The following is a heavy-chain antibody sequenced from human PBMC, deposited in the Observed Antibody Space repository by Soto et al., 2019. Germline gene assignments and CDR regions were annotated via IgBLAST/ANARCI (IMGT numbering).Heavy chain of an antibody. CDR3: ARESEDLTSNFDY. J-gene: IGHJ4*02. V-gene: IGHV3-21*06. Sequence: KLGGSLRLSCAASGFTFTRYSMNWVRQAPGKGLEWVSSISSTTNYIYYGDSMKGRFTISRDNAKNSLYLEMNSLRAEDTAVYYFARESEDLTSNFDYWGQGTLVTVSS. CDR2: ISSTTNYI. CDR1: GFTFTRYS.